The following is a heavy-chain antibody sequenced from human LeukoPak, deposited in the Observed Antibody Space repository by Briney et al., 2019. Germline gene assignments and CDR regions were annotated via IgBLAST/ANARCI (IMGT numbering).Heavy chain of an antibody. CDR3: AKERAGYTNPYYFDY. CDR2: ISGSGANT. J-gene: IGHJ4*02. Sequence: EWVSTISGSGANTYYADSVRDRFTISRDKYKNTIYVNMNRLRAEDTAVYYCAKERAGYTNPYYFDYWGQGTXVT. D-gene: IGHD3-16*02. V-gene: IGHV3-23*01.